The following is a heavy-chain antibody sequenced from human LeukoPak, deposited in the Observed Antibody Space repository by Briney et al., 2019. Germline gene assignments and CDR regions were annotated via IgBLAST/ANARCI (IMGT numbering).Heavy chain of an antibody. CDR3: ARDEPDTATIKGGAFDI. V-gene: IGHV4-4*02. CDR2: IYHSGST. J-gene: IGHJ3*02. Sequence: SETLSLTCAVSGGSISSSNWWSWVRQPPGKGLEWIGEIYHSGSTNYNPSLKSRVTISVDKSKNQFSLKLSSVTAADTAVYYCARDEPDTATIKGGAFDIWGQGTMVTVSS. CDR1: GGSISSSNW. D-gene: IGHD5-18*01.